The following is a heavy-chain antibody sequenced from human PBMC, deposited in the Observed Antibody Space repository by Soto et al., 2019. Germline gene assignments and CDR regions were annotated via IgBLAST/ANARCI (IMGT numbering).Heavy chain of an antibody. CDR2: IKQDGSEK. CDR3: ARDSTGYFDWLLYYYGMDV. D-gene: IGHD3-9*01. J-gene: IGHJ6*02. Sequence: GGSLRLSCAASGFTFSSYWMSWVRQAPGKGLEWVANIKQDGSEKYYVDSVKGRFTISRDNAKNSLYLQMNSLRAEDTAVYYCARDSTGYFDWLLYYYGMDVWGQGTTVTVSS. CDR1: GFTFSSYW. V-gene: IGHV3-7*01.